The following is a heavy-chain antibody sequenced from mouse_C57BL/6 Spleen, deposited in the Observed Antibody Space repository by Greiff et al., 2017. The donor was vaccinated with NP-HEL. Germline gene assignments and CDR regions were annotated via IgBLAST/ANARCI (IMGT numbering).Heavy chain of an antibody. J-gene: IGHJ2*01. CDR3: AGGNGNGGDY. CDR2: IYPGDGDT. D-gene: IGHD2-1*01. CDR1: GYAFSSSW. Sequence: QVQLQQSGPELVKPGASVKISCKASGYAFSSSWMNWVKQRPGKGLEWIGRIYPGDGDTNYNGKFKGKATLTADKSSSTAYMQLSSLTSEDSAVYFCAGGNGNGGDYWGQGTTLTVSS. V-gene: IGHV1-82*01.